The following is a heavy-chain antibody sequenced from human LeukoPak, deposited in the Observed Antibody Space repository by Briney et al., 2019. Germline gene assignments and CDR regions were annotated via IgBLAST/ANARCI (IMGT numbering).Heavy chain of an antibody. CDR2: IYYTGTT. J-gene: IGHJ4*02. Sequence: PSETLSLTCTDSGGSTSSYYWTWIRQPPGKGLEWIGHIYYTGTTTYNPSLNSRVTISRDTSKNHFSLKLTSVTPADTAVYYCARGSSLVPAVLVYWGQGTLVIVSS. CDR1: GGSTSSYY. CDR3: ARGSSLVPAVLVY. D-gene: IGHD2-2*01. V-gene: IGHV4-59*01.